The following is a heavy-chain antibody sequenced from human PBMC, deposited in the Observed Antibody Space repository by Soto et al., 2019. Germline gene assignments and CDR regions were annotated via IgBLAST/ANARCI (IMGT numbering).Heavy chain of an antibody. CDR3: IQSRCGGDCLQSYASYYYYGMDV. J-gene: IGHJ6*02. Sequence: GSPPHKGGGGVGWIRQPPGKALEWLALIYWDDDKRYSPSLRSRLTITKDTSKNQVVLTMTNMDPVDTATYYCIQSRCGGDCLQSYASYYYYGMDVWGQGTTVTVSS. D-gene: IGHD2-21*02. CDR2: IYWDDDK. V-gene: IGHV2-5*02. CDR1: GSPPHKGGGG.